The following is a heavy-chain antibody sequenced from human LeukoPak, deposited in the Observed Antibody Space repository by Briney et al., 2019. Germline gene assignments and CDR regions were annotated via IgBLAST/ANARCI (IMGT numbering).Heavy chain of an antibody. J-gene: IGHJ4*02. CDR1: GYTFTSYY. Sequence: ASVKVSCKASGYTFTSYYMHWVRQAPGQGLERMGIINPSGGSTSYAQKFQGRVTMTRDTSTSTVYMELSSLRSEDTAVYYCARDDSGYDKIGYFDYWGQGTLVTVSS. V-gene: IGHV1-46*01. CDR3: ARDDSGYDKIGYFDY. CDR2: INPSGGST. D-gene: IGHD5-12*01.